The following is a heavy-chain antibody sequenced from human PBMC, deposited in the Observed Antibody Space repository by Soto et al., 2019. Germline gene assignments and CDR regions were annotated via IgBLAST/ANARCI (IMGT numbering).Heavy chain of an antibody. CDR3: ARDWVHTWELLAHDDFDI. Sequence: QVQLVQSGAEVKKPGASVKVSCKASGYTFTSYGISWVRQAPGQGLEWMGWISAYNGNTNYAQKLQGRVTMTTDTSTSTAYMELRSLRSDDTAVYYCARDWVHTWELLAHDDFDIWGQGTMVTVSS. D-gene: IGHD1-26*01. CDR1: GYTFTSYG. V-gene: IGHV1-18*01. J-gene: IGHJ3*02. CDR2: ISAYNGNT.